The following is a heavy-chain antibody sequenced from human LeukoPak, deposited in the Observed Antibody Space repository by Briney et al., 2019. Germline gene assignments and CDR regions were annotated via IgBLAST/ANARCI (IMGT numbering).Heavy chain of an antibody. V-gene: IGHV4-38-2*02. D-gene: IGHD3-9*01. CDR2: IYHSGTT. CDR3: ARDYDVLTAYPPTQLFDP. Sequence: SETLSLTCTVSGYSISSGYYWGWVRQPPGKGLEWIVSIYHSGTTYYNPSLKSRITISVDTSKNQFSLKLNSVTAADTAVYYCARDYDVLTAYPPTQLFDPWGQGTLVTVSS. CDR1: GYSISSGYY. J-gene: IGHJ5*02.